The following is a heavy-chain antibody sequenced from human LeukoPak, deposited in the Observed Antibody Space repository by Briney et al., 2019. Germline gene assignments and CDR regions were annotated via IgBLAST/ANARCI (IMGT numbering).Heavy chain of an antibody. D-gene: IGHD4-23*01. CDR3: ARDYPYGGNSDDAFDI. CDR1: GFTFSSYS. V-gene: IGHV3-21*01. J-gene: IGHJ3*02. Sequence: PGGSLRLSCAASGFTFSSYSMNWVRRAPGKGLEWVSSISSSSSYIYYADSVKGRFTISRDNAKNSLYLQMNSLRAEDTAVYYCARDYPYGGNSDDAFDIWGQGTMVTVSS. CDR2: ISSSSSYI.